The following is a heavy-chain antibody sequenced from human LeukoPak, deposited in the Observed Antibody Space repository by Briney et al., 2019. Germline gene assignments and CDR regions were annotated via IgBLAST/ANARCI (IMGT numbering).Heavy chain of an antibody. Sequence: GGSLRLSCAASGFTFSSYAMHRVRQAPGKGLEWVAVISYDGSNKYYAASVKGRFTISRDNSKNTLYLQMNSLRAEDTAVYYCARQRPHCSGGSCYSGYFDYWGQGTLVTVSS. V-gene: IGHV3-30*04. CDR3: ARQRPHCSGGSCYSGYFDY. CDR2: ISYDGSNK. D-gene: IGHD2-15*01. CDR1: GFTFSSYA. J-gene: IGHJ4*02.